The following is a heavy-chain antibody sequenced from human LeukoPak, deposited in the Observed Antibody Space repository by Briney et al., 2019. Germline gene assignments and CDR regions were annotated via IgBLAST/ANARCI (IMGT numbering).Heavy chain of an antibody. D-gene: IGHD6-6*01. CDR1: GGSISSSSYY. J-gene: IGHJ4*02. Sequence: PSETLSLTCTVSGGSISSSSYYWGWIRQPPGKGLEWIGSIYYSGSTYYNPSLKSRVTISVDTSKNKFSLKLSSVTAADTAVYYCARCRSSSLGSFDYWGQGTLVTVSS. CDR3: ARCRSSSLGSFDY. V-gene: IGHV4-39*01. CDR2: IYYSGST.